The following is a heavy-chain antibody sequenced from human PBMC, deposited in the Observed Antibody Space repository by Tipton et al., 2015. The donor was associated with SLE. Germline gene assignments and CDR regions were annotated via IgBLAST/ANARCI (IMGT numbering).Heavy chain of an antibody. V-gene: IGHV3-48*03. D-gene: IGHD3-3*01. Sequence: SLRLSCAASGSTFDTFEMNWVRQAPGKGLEWVSYISSGGSSIYYADSVRGRFTISRDNSKNSLYLQMNSLRAEDTAVYYCARDIRFLESLPDAFDLWGQGTLVTVSS. CDR3: ARDIRFLESLPDAFDL. J-gene: IGHJ3*01. CDR2: ISSGGSSI. CDR1: GSTFDTFE.